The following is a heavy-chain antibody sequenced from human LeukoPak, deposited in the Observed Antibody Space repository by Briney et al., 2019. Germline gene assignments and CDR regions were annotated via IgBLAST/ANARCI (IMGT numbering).Heavy chain of an antibody. V-gene: IGHV1-69*13. CDR1: GGTFSSYA. CDR3: ARGRDIVVVPSLYYYYGMDV. CDR2: IIPIFGTA. J-gene: IGHJ6*02. D-gene: IGHD2-15*01. Sequence: RASVKVSCKASGGTFSSYAISWVRQAPGQGLEWMGGIIPIFGTANYAQKFQGRVTITADESTSTAYMELSSLRSEGTAVYYCARGRDIVVVPSLYYYYGMDVWGQGTTVTVSS.